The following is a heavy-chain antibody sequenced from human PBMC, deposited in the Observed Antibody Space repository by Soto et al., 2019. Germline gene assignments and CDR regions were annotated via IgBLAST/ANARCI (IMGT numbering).Heavy chain of an antibody. V-gene: IGHV4-31*03. CDR1: GGSISSGGHY. CDR3: ARDRSDGSGSIDY. D-gene: IGHD3-10*01. Sequence: QVQLQESGPGLVKPSQTLSLTCTVSGGSISSGGHYWSWIRQLPGRGLEWIGYIYYSGSTYFNPSLKSRLTISVDTSMNQFFLNLSSVTAADTAVYYCARDRSDGSGSIDYWGQGTLVTVSS. CDR2: IYYSGST. J-gene: IGHJ4*02.